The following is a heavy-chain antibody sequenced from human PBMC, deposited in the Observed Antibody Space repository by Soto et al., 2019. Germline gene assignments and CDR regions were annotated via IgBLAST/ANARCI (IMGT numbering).Heavy chain of an antibody. CDR3: VRAGGGGQFDS. D-gene: IGHD2-21*01. V-gene: IGHV3-11*06. J-gene: IGHJ4*02. CDR2: ISPNSKYR. CDR1: GFTFSDFY. Sequence: GGSLRLSCVASGFTFSDFYMTWIRQAPGKGLEWLSYISPNSKYREYADSVKGRHTISRDNAKKSLYLQMNSLRAEDTAVYYCVRAGGGGQFDSWGQGTLVTVSS.